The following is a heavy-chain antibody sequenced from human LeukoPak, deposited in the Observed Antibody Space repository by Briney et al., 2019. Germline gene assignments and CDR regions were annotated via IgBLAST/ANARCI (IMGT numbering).Heavy chain of an antibody. CDR3: ARELGYCSSTSCYPDY. CDR1: GGTISSGDYY. V-gene: IGHV4-30-4*08. J-gene: IGHJ4*02. CDR2: TYYSGST. Sequence: PSETLSLTCTVSGGTISSGDYYWSWIRQPPGKGLEWIGYTYYSGSTYYNPSLKSRVTISVDTSKNQFSLKLSSVTAADTAVYYCARELGYCSSTSCYPDYWGQGTLVTVSS. D-gene: IGHD2-2*01.